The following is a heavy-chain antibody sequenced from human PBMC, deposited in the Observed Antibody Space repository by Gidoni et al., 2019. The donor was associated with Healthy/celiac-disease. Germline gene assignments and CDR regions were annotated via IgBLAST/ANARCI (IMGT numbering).Heavy chain of an antibody. Sequence: HVQLVESGGAVVQPVLSLSLPCASSGFPFSSYGMHRVRQAPGKGLLWVAVISYDGSNKYYEDSVKGRFTISRDNSKNTLYLQINSLRAEDTAVYYCARVGIIYYYYGMDVWGQGTTVTVSS. CDR3: ARVGIIYYYYGMDV. CDR1: GFPFSSYG. CDR2: ISYDGSNK. V-gene: IGHV3-30*03. J-gene: IGHJ6*02.